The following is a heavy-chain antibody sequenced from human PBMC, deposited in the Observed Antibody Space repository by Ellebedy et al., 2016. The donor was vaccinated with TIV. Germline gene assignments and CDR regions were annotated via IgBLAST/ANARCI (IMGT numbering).Heavy chain of an antibody. D-gene: IGHD2-15*01. CDR3: AKAGGDVVFLVAAYSDY. V-gene: IGHV3-23*01. CDR1: GFIFSSYA. CDR2: ISAKGDST. Sequence: PGGSLRLSCAASGFIFSSYAMSWVRQAPGKGLEWVSGISAKGDSTFYADSARGRFTISRDNSKYTLYLQMNSLRAGDTAVYYCAKAGGDVVFLVAAYSDYWGLGTQVTVSS. J-gene: IGHJ4*02.